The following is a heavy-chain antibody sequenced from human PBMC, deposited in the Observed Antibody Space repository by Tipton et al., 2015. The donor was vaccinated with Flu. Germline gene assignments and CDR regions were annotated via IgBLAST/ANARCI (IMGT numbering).Heavy chain of an antibody. V-gene: IGHV4-4*07. Sequence: TLSLTCTVSGGSISSYYWSWIRQPAGKGLEWIGRIYTSGSTNYNPSLKSRVTMSVDTSKNQFSLKLSSVTAADTAVYYCARDRRPTGDQRKNYYYYMDVWGKGTTVTVSS. J-gene: IGHJ6*03. CDR1: GGSISSYY. CDR2: IYTSGST. D-gene: IGHD4-17*01. CDR3: ARDRRPTGDQRKNYYYYMDV.